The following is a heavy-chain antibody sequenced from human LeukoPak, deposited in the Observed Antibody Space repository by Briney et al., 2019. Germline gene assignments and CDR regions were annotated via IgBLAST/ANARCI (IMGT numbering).Heavy chain of an antibody. Sequence: PSETLSLTCTVSGGSITSYFWSWIRQPPRKGLEWIGYIYYSGSSNYNPSLKSRANISVDMSKNQFSLKLTSVTAADTAVYYCARLMNIAAADFWGQGTLVTVSS. CDR1: GGSITSYF. D-gene: IGHD6-13*01. J-gene: IGHJ4*02. CDR2: IYYSGSS. CDR3: ARLMNIAAADF. V-gene: IGHV4-59*08.